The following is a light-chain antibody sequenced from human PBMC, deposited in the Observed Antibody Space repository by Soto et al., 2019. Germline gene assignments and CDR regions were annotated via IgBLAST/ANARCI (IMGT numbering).Light chain of an antibody. CDR3: QKYTGATWR. J-gene: IGKJ1*01. CDR1: QGISNN. CDR2: AAS. Sequence: DIHMTQSPSSLSASVGDRVTITCRASQGISNNLAWYQQKPGKVPKLLIYAASTLQSAVPSRFSGSGSGTDFTLTISSRQPENVATYYCQKYTGATWRFGQGTRREIK. V-gene: IGKV1-27*01.